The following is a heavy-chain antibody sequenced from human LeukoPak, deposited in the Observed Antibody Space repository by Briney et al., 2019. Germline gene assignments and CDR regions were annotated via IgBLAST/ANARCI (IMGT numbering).Heavy chain of an antibody. Sequence: ASVKFSCKASAYTFTSYDINWVRHANGQGLGWMGWMNPNSGNRGYAQKFQGRVTMTSKTSISTAYMELSSLRSEDTAVYYCARASTSWYTGDRYYFDYWGQGTLVTVSS. D-gene: IGHD6-13*01. J-gene: IGHJ4*02. V-gene: IGHV1-8*01. CDR3: ARASTSWYTGDRYYFDY. CDR1: AYTFTSYD. CDR2: MNPNSGNR.